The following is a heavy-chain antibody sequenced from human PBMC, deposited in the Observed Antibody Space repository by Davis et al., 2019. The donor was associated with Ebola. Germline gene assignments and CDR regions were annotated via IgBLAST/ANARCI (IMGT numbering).Heavy chain of an antibody. J-gene: IGHJ6*02. CDR1: GGTFSSYA. CDR3: ARGLGYDFWSGYLPGTLYYYGMDV. Sequence: SVKVSCKASGGTFSSYAISWVRQAPGQGLEWMGGIIPIFGTANYAQKFQGRVTITADKSTSTAYMELSSLRSEDTAVYYCARGLGYDFWSGYLPGTLYYYGMDVWGQGTTVTVSS. D-gene: IGHD3-3*01. CDR2: IIPIFGTA. V-gene: IGHV1-69*06.